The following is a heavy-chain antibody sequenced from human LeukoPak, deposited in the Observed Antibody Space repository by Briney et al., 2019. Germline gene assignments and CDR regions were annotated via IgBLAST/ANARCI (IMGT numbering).Heavy chain of an antibody. V-gene: IGHV3-7*01. J-gene: IGHJ4*02. CDR2: INQDGSEK. CDR3: ARDEN. Sequence: GGSLRLSRAASGFTFSRSWMSWVRQAPGKGLEWVANINQDGSEKYYVDSVKGRFTISKDNAKNSLYLQMNSLRAEDTAVYYCARDENWGQGTLVTVSS. CDR1: GFTFSRSW.